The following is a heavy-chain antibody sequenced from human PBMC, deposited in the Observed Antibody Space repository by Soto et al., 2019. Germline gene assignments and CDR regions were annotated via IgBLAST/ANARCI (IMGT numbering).Heavy chain of an antibody. D-gene: IGHD2-2*01. CDR3: ARAIVPALYYYYGMDV. CDR1: GGTFSSYV. J-gene: IGHJ6*02. CDR2: IIPFFGTP. V-gene: IGHV1-69*01. Sequence: QVQLVQSGAEVKKPGSSVKVSCKASGGTFSSYVVSWVRQAPGQGLEWMGGIIPFFGTPNYAQGFQGRVTISADASTSTVYMELSSLTSEDTAVYYCARAIVPALYYYYGMDVWGQGTTVTVSS.